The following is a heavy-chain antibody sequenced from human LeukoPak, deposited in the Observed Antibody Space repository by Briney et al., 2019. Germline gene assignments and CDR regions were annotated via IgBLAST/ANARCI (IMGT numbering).Heavy chain of an antibody. Sequence: SETLSLTCAVYGGSFSGYYWSWIRQPPGKGLEWIGEINHSGSANYNPSLKSRVTISVDTSKNQFSLKLSSVTAADTAVYYCARGRLYSTVLQWFGERGYMDVWGKGTTVTVSS. CDR3: ARGRLYSTVLQWFGERGYMDV. CDR1: GGSFSGYY. J-gene: IGHJ6*03. D-gene: IGHD3-10*01. V-gene: IGHV4-34*01. CDR2: INHSGSA.